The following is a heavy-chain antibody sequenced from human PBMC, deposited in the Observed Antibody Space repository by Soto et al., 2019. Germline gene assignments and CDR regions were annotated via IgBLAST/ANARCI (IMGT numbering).Heavy chain of an antibody. CDR2: FYYSGST. Sequence: PSETLSLTCTVSGGSISSGGYYWSWIRQHPGKGLEWIGYFYYSGSTYYNPSLESRVTISVDTSKNQFSLKVSSVTVADTAVYYCARLGGYCSSTSCYGYYGMDVWGQGTTVTVSS. D-gene: IGHD2-2*01. CDR1: GGSISSGGYY. CDR3: ARLGGYCSSTSCYGYYGMDV. V-gene: IGHV4-31*03. J-gene: IGHJ6*02.